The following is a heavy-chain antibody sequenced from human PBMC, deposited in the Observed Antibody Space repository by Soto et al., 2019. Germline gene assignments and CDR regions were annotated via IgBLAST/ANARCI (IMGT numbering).Heavy chain of an antibody. Sequence: QVQLQQWGAGLLKPSETLSLTCAVYGGSFSGYQWSWIRQTPGKGLEWIGEINDSGNINYNPSLKSRFTILLDTPKRPFSLTLSSVTAADSAVYYCARGLILWFGELSRRGGYYYYMDVWGKGTTVTVSS. J-gene: IGHJ6*03. CDR1: GGSFSGYQ. CDR2: INDSGNI. D-gene: IGHD3-10*01. V-gene: IGHV4-34*01. CDR3: ARGLILWFGELSRRGGYYYYMDV.